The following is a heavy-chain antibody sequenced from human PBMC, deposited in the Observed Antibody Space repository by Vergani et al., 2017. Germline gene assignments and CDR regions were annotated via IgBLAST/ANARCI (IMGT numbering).Heavy chain of an antibody. J-gene: IGHJ6*03. Sequence: QVQLVQSGAEVKKPGSSVKVSCKASGGTFSSYAISWVRQAPGQGLEWMGGIIPIFGTANYAQKFQGRVTITADESTSTAYMELSSLRSEDTAVYYCAGAVEKSSSSAYYYYYYMDVWGKGTTVTVSS. CDR1: GGTFSSYA. CDR3: AGAVEKSSSSAYYYYYYMDV. V-gene: IGHV1-69*01. D-gene: IGHD6-6*01. CDR2: IIPIFGTA.